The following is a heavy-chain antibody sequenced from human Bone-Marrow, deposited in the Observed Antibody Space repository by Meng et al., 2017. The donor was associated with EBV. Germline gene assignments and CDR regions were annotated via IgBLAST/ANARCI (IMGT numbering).Heavy chain of an antibody. Sequence: QGQHQQWVPGLLKPSGPRSLTSAVNDESFSGYYWNWIRQPPGKGLEWIGEINHSGSTNYNPSLKSRVTISVDTSKNQFSLKLSSVTAADTAVYYCARGSLGWELPRPFDYWGQGTLVTVSS. CDR3: ARGSLGWELPRPFDY. CDR2: INHSGST. V-gene: IGHV4-34*01. J-gene: IGHJ4*02. CDR1: DESFSGYY. D-gene: IGHD1-26*01.